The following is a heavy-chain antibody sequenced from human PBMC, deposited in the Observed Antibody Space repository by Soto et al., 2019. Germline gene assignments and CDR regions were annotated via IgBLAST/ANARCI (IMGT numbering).Heavy chain of an antibody. D-gene: IGHD2-2*01. Sequence: PGKGLEWIGYIYYSGSTNYNPSLKSRVTISVDTSKNQFSLKLSSVTAADTAVYYCALVFQAVVGIRALCTVSAFLLNRSSDL. CDR2: IYYSGST. V-gene: IGHV4-59*01. J-gene: IGHJ2*01. CDR3: ALVFQAVVGIRALCTVSAFLLNRSSDL.